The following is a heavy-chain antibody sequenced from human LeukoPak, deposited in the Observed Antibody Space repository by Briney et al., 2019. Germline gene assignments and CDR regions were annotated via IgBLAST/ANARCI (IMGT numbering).Heavy chain of an antibody. Sequence: PSETLSLTCTVSGGSISSSSYYWGWIRQPPGKGLEWIGSIYYSGSTYYNPSLKSRVTISVDTSKNQFSLKLSSVTAADTAVYYCARGPKDYYDSSGYYYHPEYFQHWGQGTLVTVSS. CDR1: GGSISSSSYY. D-gene: IGHD3-22*01. CDR2: IYYSGST. V-gene: IGHV4-39*07. J-gene: IGHJ1*01. CDR3: ARGPKDYYDSSGYYYHPEYFQH.